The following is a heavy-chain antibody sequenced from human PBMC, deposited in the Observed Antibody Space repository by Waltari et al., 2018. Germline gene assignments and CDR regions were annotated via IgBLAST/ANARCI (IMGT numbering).Heavy chain of an antibody. D-gene: IGHD6-19*01. CDR2: INPDGGST. J-gene: IGHJ4*02. Sequence: QVQLVQSGAEVKKPGAAVQVSCKASGYPLTTYDMHWVRQAPGQGLEWVGIINPDGGSTSYAQKFQDRLTMTRDTSTSTVYMQLTSLTSEDTAVYYCASQRAGSGWLSIDYWGQGTLVTVSS. CDR1: GYPLTTYD. V-gene: IGHV1-46*03. CDR3: ASQRAGSGWLSIDY.